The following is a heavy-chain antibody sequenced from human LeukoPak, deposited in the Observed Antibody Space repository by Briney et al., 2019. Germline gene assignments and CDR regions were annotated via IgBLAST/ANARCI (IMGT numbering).Heavy chain of an antibody. D-gene: IGHD2/OR15-2a*01. CDR2: IKSKTDGGAT. V-gene: IGHV3-15*01. J-gene: IGHJ4*02. Sequence: GGSLRLSRAASGFTFSKAWMSWVRQAPGKGLELVGRIKSKTDGGATNYAAPVEGRFTISRDDSKNTLYLQMNSLKVEDTAVYYCTSTTVNMGGWGQGTLVTVSS. CDR1: GFTFSKAW. CDR3: TSTTVNMGG.